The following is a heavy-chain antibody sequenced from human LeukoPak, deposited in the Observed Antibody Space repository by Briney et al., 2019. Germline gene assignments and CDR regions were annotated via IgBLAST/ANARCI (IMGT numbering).Heavy chain of an antibody. Sequence: PGRSLRLSCAASGFTFSSYSMHWVRQAPGKGLEWVAVIWYDGSNKYYADSVKGRFTISRDNSKNTLYLQMNSLRAEDTAVYYCARDRGDILTGPYYGMDVWGQGTTVTVSS. J-gene: IGHJ6*02. CDR2: IWYDGSNK. V-gene: IGHV3-33*01. CDR3: ARDRGDILTGPYYGMDV. D-gene: IGHD3-9*01. CDR1: GFTFSSYS.